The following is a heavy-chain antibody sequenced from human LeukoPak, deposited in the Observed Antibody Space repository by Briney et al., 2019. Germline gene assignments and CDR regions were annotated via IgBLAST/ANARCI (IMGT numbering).Heavy chain of an antibody. CDR1: GFSFSSHS. J-gene: IGHJ4*02. V-gene: IGHV3-21*01. Sequence: GGSLRLSCAASGFSFSSHSMNWVRQAPGEGLEWVSIITSSSTYIDYADSVRGRFTISRDDAKNSLFLQMNSLRAEDTALYYCARGSGSSAWLIDYWGQGALVTVSA. CDR3: ARGSGSSAWLIDY. D-gene: IGHD1-26*01. CDR2: ITSSSTYI.